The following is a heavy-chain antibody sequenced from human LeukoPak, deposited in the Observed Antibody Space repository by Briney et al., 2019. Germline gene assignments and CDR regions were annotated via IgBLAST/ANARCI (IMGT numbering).Heavy chain of an antibody. Sequence: ASVKVSCKASGYTFTSYDINWVRQATGQGLEWVGWMDPNSGNTDYAQKFQGRVTITRDTSIKTASIELSSLRAEDTALYYCASVGLVYARAPRLADYWGQGTLVTVSS. CDR3: ASVGLVYARAPRLADY. V-gene: IGHV1-8*01. CDR1: GYTFTSYD. CDR2: MDPNSGNT. D-gene: IGHD2-8*01. J-gene: IGHJ4*02.